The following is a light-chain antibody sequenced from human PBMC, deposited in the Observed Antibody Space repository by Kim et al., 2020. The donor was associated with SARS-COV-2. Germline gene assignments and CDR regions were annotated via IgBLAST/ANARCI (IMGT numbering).Light chain of an antibody. J-gene: IGLJ3*02. CDR3: SSYASGDTWV. Sequence: GQSITISCTGTSSDVGAYDYVSWYQQHPGKTPKLIIYDVTKRPSGVSNRFSASKSGDTASLAISGLQSEDEADYYCSSYASGDTWVFGGGTKVTVL. CDR2: DVT. V-gene: IGLV2-14*03. CDR1: SSDVGAYDY.